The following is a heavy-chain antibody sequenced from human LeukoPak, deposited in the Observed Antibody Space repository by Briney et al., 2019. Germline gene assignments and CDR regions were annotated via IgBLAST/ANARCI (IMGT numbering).Heavy chain of an antibody. J-gene: IGHJ6*02. CDR1: GFTIAPYA. Sequence: GGALRLSCAASGFTIAPYAMYWVRQGPGRGLEWVSVIKADGSGTFYADSVRGRFTTSRDNSKNSLYLQMNSLTSEDTALYYCATWAFYHNLDVWGQGTTVIVSS. CDR2: IKADGSGT. D-gene: IGHD2/OR15-2a*01. V-gene: IGHV3-43*02. CDR3: ATWAFYHNLDV.